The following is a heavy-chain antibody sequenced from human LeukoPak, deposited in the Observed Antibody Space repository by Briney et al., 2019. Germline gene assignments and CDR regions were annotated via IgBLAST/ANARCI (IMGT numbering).Heavy chain of an antibody. CDR2: ISSSGSTI. Sequence: GGSLRLSCAASGFTVGSNYMSWIRQAPGKGLEWVSYISSSGSTIYYADSVKGRFTISRDNAKNSLYLQMNSLRAEDTAVYYCARAGSGRSPDWFDPWGQGTLVTVSS. CDR3: ARAGSGRSPDWFDP. CDR1: GFTVGSNY. D-gene: IGHD1-26*01. J-gene: IGHJ5*02. V-gene: IGHV3-11*04.